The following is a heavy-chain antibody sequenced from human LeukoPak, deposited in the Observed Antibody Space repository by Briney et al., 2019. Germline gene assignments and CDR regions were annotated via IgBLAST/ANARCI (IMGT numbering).Heavy chain of an antibody. Sequence: GGSLRLSCAASGFSFSSYSMHWVRQAPGKGLEWAAVMSYDGSIIYYADSVKGRFTISRDNSKNTLYLQMNSLRVEDTAVYYCAREVTEWGQGTLVTVSS. CDR1: GFSFSSYS. CDR3: AREVTE. J-gene: IGHJ4*02. V-gene: IGHV3-30-3*01. CDR2: MSYDGSII. D-gene: IGHD2-21*02.